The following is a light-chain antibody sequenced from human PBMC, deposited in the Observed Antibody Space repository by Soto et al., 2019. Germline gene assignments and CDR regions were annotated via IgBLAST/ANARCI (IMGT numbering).Light chain of an antibody. CDR2: DAS. V-gene: IGKV1-33*01. J-gene: IGKJ4*01. CDR3: QQYDNLLT. CDR1: QDISNY. Sequence: DIQMTQSPSSLSASVGDRVTITCQASQDISNYLNWYQQKPGKAPKLLIYDASNLEIGVPSRFSGSGSGTDFSFTISRLQPEDIATYYCQQYDNLLTFGGGTKVEIK.